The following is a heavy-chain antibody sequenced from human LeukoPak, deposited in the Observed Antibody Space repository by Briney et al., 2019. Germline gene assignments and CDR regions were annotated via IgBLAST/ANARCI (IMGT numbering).Heavy chain of an antibody. CDR3: AKDRRYFDWSPFDY. Sequence: GGSLRLSCAAYGFTFSSYAMSWVRQAPGKWLEWVSAISGSGGSTYYADSVKGRFTISRDNSKNTLYQEMNNLRAEDTAVYYCAKDRRYFDWSPFDYWGQGTLVTVSS. V-gene: IGHV3-23*01. J-gene: IGHJ4*02. CDR2: ISGSGGST. CDR1: GFTFSSYA. D-gene: IGHD3-9*01.